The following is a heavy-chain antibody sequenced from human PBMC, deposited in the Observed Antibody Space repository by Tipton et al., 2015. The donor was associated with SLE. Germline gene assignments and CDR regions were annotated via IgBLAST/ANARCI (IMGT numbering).Heavy chain of an antibody. J-gene: IGHJ3*02. Sequence: GSLRLSCAASGFTFSSYWMHWVRQAPGKGLEWVAFIRYDGSSKYYADSVKGRFTISRDNSKNTLYLQMNSLRAEDTAVYYCAKDNGENYDIVVVVAATRAFDIWGQGTMVTVSS. CDR2: IRYDGSSK. D-gene: IGHD2-15*01. CDR1: GFTFSSYW. CDR3: AKDNGENYDIVVVVAATRAFDI. V-gene: IGHV3-30*02.